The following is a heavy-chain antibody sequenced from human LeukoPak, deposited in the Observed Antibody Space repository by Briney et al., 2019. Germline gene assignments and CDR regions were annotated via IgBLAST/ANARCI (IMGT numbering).Heavy chain of an antibody. CDR1: GFTFSNYA. CDR2: ITGRSGIT. J-gene: IGHJ4*02. Sequence: GGSLRLSCPASGFTFSNYAMSWVRQAPGKGLEWLAVITGRSGITYYADAVKGRFTISRDNSQNMLYLHMNSLRVEDTAIYYCAKDPFYYYDSRGYHFDHWGQGTLVTVSS. V-gene: IGHV3-23*01. D-gene: IGHD3-22*01. CDR3: AKDPFYYYDSRGYHFDH.